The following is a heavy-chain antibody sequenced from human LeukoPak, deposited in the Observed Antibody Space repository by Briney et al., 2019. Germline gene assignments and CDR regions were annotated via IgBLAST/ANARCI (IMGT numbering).Heavy chain of an antibody. V-gene: IGHV4-59*01. CDR3: ARDRTHCSGTSCPSHYFDY. Sequence: SETLSLTCTVSGDSISGYYWNWIRQSPGKGLEWIGYIHYSGTTNYNPSLKSRVTISVDTSRNQFSLELSSVTAADTAVYYCARDRTHCSGTSCPSHYFDYWGQGTPVTVSS. J-gene: IGHJ4*02. CDR1: GDSISGYY. D-gene: IGHD2-2*01. CDR2: IHYSGTT.